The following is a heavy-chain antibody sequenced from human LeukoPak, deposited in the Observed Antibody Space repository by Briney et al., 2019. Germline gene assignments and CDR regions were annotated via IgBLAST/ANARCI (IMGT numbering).Heavy chain of an antibody. CDR1: GFTFSSYE. CDR3: ARAVPGFDS. CDR2: ISSSGSTI. J-gene: IGHJ4*02. V-gene: IGHV3-48*03. Sequence: PGGSLRLSCAASGFTFSSYEMNWVRQAPGKGLEWVSYISSSGSTIYYADSVKGRFTISRDNAKNSVYLHMDSLRADDTAVYYCARAVPGFDSWGQGTLVTVSS.